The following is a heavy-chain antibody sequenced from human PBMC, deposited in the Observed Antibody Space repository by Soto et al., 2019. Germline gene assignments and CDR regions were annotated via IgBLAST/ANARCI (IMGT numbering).Heavy chain of an antibody. V-gene: IGHV4-34*01. J-gene: IGHJ4*02. CDR3: ARAGRKPGYCSGGSCQGPFDY. Sequence: SETLSLTCAVYGGSFSGYYWSWIRQPPGKGLEWIGEINHSGSTNYNPSLKSRVTISVDTSKNQFSLKLSSVTAADTAVYYCARAGRKPGYCSGGSCQGPFDYWGQGTLVTVSS. CDR2: INHSGST. CDR1: GGSFSGYY. D-gene: IGHD2-15*01.